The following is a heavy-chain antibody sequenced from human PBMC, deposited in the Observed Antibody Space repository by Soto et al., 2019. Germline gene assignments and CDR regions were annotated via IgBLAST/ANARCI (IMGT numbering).Heavy chain of an antibody. V-gene: IGHV1-69*01. CDR3: ARDGGRHSGGIDY. Sequence: QVQLVQSGAEVKKPGSSVKVSCKASGGTFSSYSINWVRQAPGQGLEWMGGIIPIFGTANYAQKFQGRVTITADESTSTAFMELGSLRSEDTAVYYCARDGGRHSGGIDYWGQGTLVTVSS. CDR1: GGTFSSYS. D-gene: IGHD1-26*01. J-gene: IGHJ4*02. CDR2: IIPIFGTA.